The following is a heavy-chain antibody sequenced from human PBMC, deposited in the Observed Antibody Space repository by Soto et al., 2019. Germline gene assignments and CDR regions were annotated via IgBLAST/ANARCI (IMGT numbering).Heavy chain of an antibody. CDR2: IYYSGTT. CDR3: ARSRNSDYVPQY. D-gene: IGHD4-4*01. CDR1: GGSISSGDYY. Sequence: LSLTCTVSGGSISSGDYYWSWIRQPPGKGLEWIGYIYYSGTTYYNPSLKSRVTISVDTSKNQFSLKLSSVTAADTAVYYYARSRNSDYVPQYWGQGTLVTVSS. V-gene: IGHV4-30-4*01. J-gene: IGHJ4*02.